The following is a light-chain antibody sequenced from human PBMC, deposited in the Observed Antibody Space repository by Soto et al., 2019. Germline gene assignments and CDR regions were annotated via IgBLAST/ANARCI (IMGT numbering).Light chain of an antibody. CDR3: QQYYSDFFT. Sequence: DIMMTQSPDSLTVSLDERATINCKSSQSLLYSSNNKTYLAWYQHRPGQSPKMLIFWASARESGVPDRFAGSGSETDFTLTISSLQPEDAAVYYCQQYYSDFFTFGQGTRLEIK. CDR2: WAS. J-gene: IGKJ2*01. CDR1: QSLLYSSNNKTY. V-gene: IGKV4-1*01.